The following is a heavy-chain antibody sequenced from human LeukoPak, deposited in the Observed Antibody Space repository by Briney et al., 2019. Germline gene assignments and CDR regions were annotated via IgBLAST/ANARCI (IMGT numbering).Heavy chain of an antibody. CDR2: IYSSGTT. CDR1: GVSISTYY. CDR3: AREANYYGSGSYFEGTFDY. J-gene: IGHJ4*02. V-gene: IGHV4-59*01. Sequence: NSSETLSLTCTVSGVSISTYYWSWIRQPPGKGLEWIGYIYSSGTTNYNPSLKSRVTISIDTSKNEFSLRLTSVTAADTAVYYCAREANYYGSGSYFEGTFDYWGQGSLVTVSS. D-gene: IGHD3-10*01.